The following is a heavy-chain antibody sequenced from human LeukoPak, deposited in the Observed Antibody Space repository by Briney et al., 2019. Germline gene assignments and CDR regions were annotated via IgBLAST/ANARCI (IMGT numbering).Heavy chain of an antibody. J-gene: IGHJ6*03. CDR1: GGSFSGYY. CDR3: AGGYSYGSTYYYMDV. V-gene: IGHV4-59*01. CDR2: IYYSGST. Sequence: SETLSLTCAVYGGSFSGYYWSWIRQPPGMGLEWIGYIYYSGSTNYNPSLKSRVTISVDTSKNQFSLKLSSVTAADTAVYYCAGGYSYGSTYYYMDVWGKGTTVTISS. D-gene: IGHD5-18*01.